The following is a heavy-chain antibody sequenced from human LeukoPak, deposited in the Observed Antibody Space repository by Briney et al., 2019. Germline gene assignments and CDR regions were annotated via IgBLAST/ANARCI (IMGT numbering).Heavy chain of an antibody. CDR3: ARDRNQAAFDI. D-gene: IGHD1-14*01. J-gene: IGHJ3*02. Sequence: GGSLRLSCAASGFGVSNHYINWVRQTPGKGLEWVSVIFSGGTTKYVDSVKGRFTISRDTSKNTLYLQMNSLRAEDTAVYYCARDRNQAAFDIWGQGTMVTVSS. CDR1: GFGVSNHY. CDR2: IFSGGTT. V-gene: IGHV3-53*01.